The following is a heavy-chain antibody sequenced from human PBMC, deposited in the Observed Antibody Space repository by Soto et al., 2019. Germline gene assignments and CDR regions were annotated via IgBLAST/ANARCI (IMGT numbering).Heavy chain of an antibody. CDR3: ARRIFTYGEVTTSWFDP. CDR1: GGSISSSSYY. J-gene: IGHJ5*02. Sequence: PSETLSLTCTVFGGSISSSSYYWGWIRQPPGKGLEWIGSIYYSGSTYYNPSLKSRVTISVDTSKNQFSLKLSSVTAADTAVYYFARRIFTYGEVTTSWFDPWGQGTLVTVSS. V-gene: IGHV4-39*01. D-gene: IGHD4-17*01. CDR2: IYYSGST.